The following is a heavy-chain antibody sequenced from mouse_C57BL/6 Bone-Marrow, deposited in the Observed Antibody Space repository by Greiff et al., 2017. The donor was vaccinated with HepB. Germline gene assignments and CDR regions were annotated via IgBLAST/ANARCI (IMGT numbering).Heavy chain of an antibody. CDR3: ARGANWDVRRAMDY. V-gene: IGHV1-19*01. D-gene: IGHD4-1*01. CDR1: GYTFTDYY. Sequence: EVKLMESGPVLVKPGASVKMSCKASGYTFTDYYMNWVKQSHGKSLEWIGVINPYNGGTSYNQKFKGKATLTVDQSSSTAYMQLNSLTSEDSAVYYCARGANWDVRRAMDYWGQGTSVTVSS. J-gene: IGHJ4*01. CDR2: INPYNGGT.